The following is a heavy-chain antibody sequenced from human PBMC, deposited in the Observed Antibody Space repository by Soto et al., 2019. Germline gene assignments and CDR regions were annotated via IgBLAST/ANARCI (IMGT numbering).Heavy chain of an antibody. CDR3: AHAYGGTSWPNDAFDV. D-gene: IGHD2-21*01. Sequence: QITLKESGPTLVKPTQTLTLTCIFSGFSFSADGVGVGWIRQPPGKDLEWLALIFWDDDARYSPFLKSRLTITKDTSKNQVVLTMTNMDPVDTATYYCAHAYGGTSWPNDAFDVWGPGTVVTVSS. V-gene: IGHV2-5*02. J-gene: IGHJ3*01. CDR1: GFSFSADGVG. CDR2: IFWDDDA.